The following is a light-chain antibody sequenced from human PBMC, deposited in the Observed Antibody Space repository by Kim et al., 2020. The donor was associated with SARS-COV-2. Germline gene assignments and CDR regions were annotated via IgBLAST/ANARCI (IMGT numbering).Light chain of an antibody. CDR1: QGIHNY. V-gene: IGKV1-16*01. J-gene: IGKJ2*01. CDR2: AAS. Sequence: SASVGDRVTITCRAGQGIHNYLAWFQQKPGKAPKSLVYAASTLESGVPSRFSGSGSGTDFTLTISSLQPEDFGTYYCQHYNNYAPTFGQGTRLEI. CDR3: QHYNNYAPT.